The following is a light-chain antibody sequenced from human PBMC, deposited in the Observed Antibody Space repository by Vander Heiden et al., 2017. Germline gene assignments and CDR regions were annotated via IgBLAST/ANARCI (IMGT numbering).Light chain of an antibody. Sequence: IVLTQSPGTLSLSPGERATLSCRASQFISNYLAWYQQKPGQAPRLFIYDASTRAAGVPDRFSGSGSGTDFTLTISRLEPEDSAVYYCQHYDISPTFGQGTKVEIK. CDR1: QFISNY. V-gene: IGKV3-20*01. J-gene: IGKJ1*01. CDR3: QHYDISPT. CDR2: DAS.